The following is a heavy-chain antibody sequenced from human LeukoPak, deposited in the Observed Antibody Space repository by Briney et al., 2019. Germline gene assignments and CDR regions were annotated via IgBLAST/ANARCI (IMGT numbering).Heavy chain of an antibody. D-gene: IGHD3-22*01. CDR3: AKGLKYYYDSSPSPGMY. Sequence: PGGSLRLSCAASGFTFSSSAMNWVRQALGKGLEWVSCISGSGDSTYYAHSVKGRFTISRDNSKNTLYLRMNSLRAEDTAVYYCAKGLKYYYDSSPSPGMYWGQGTLVTVSS. CDR1: GFTFSSSA. V-gene: IGHV3-23*01. J-gene: IGHJ4*02. CDR2: ISGSGDST.